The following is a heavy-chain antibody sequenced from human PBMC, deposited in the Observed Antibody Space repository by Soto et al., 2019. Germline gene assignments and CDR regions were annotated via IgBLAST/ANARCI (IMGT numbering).Heavy chain of an antibody. CDR2: IHYSGST. CDR1: GGSISSGGAYY. D-gene: IGHD3-10*01. CDR3: ARERFGELPFSFEYYFDY. Sequence: SETLSLTCAVSGGSISSGGAYYWSWIRQSPGKGLEWIAYIHYSGSTYYNSSLKSRVTMSVDTAKNQFSLKVSSVTAADTAVYYCARERFGELPFSFEYYFDYWGQGTLVTVSS. V-gene: IGHV4-30-4*01. J-gene: IGHJ4*02.